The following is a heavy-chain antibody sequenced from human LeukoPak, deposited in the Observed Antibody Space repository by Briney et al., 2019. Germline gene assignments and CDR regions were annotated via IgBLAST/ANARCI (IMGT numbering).Heavy chain of an antibody. J-gene: IGHJ4*02. D-gene: IGHD3-22*01. CDR3: ARVRYDGSGYYSIYHY. CDR1: GFTFSSYA. V-gene: IGHV3-30*04. CDR2: ISYDGNNK. Sequence: GGSLRLSCAASGFTFSSYAMHWVRQAPGKGLEWVAVISYDGNNKYYADSVKGRFTISRDNAKNSLYLQMNSLKAEDTAVYYCARVRYDGSGYYSIYHYWGQGTLVTVSS.